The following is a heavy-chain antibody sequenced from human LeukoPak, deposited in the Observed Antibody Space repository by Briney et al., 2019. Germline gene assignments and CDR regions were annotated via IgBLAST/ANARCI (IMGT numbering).Heavy chain of an antibody. CDR3: ARGRRFTAMVTGYYYYMDV. CDR1: GGSFSGYY. D-gene: IGHD5-18*01. V-gene: IGHV4-34*01. J-gene: IGHJ6*03. CDR2: INHSGST. Sequence: PSETLSLTCAVYGGSFSGYYWSWIRQPPGKGLEWIGEINHSGSTNYNPSLKSRVTISVDTSKNQFSLKLSSVTAADTAVYCCARGRRFTAMVTGYYYYMDVWGKGTTVTVSS.